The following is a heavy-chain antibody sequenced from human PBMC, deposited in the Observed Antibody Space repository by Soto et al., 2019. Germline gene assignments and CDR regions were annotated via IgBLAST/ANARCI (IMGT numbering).Heavy chain of an antibody. Sequence: GGSLRLSCAASGFTFRNYWMHWARQAPGKGLEWVSGISANGDNKDYADSVKGRFTISRDNAKNSLFLQMNSLRPEDTALYYCAKDVKWGGMTTIHYFDSWGQGTQVTVSS. V-gene: IGHV3-9*01. CDR2: ISANGDNK. J-gene: IGHJ4*02. CDR1: GFTFRNYW. D-gene: IGHD2-21*02. CDR3: AKDVKWGGMTTIHYFDS.